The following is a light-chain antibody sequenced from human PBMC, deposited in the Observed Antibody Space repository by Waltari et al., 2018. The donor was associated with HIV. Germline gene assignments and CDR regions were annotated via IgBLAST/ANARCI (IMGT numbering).Light chain of an antibody. CDR3: QQGRT. Sequence: EVVLTQSPVTLSLSPGERATLSCSASQGVGIYLAWYQHKSGQPPRLLIYDASNRAADIPARFSGSGSGTHFTLTISSLDPEDFAVYYCQQGRTFGQGTKLEI. CDR2: DAS. J-gene: IGKJ2*01. V-gene: IGKV3-11*01. CDR1: QGVGIY.